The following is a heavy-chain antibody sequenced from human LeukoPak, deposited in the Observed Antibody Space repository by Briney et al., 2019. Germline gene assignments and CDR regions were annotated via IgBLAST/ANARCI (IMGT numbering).Heavy chain of an antibody. CDR1: GGSISIYY. V-gene: IGHV4-59*12. CDR3: ARVPTGDYYDSREFDY. J-gene: IGHJ4*02. D-gene: IGHD3-22*01. Sequence: SETLSLTCTVSGGSISIYYWSWIRQPPGKGLEWIGYIYYSGSTNYNPSLKSRVTMPVDTSKNQFSLKLSSVTAADTAVYYCARVPTGDYYDSREFDYWGQGTLVTVSS. CDR2: IYYSGST.